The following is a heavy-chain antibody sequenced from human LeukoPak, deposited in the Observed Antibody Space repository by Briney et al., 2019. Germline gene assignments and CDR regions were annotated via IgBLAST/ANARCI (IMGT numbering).Heavy chain of an antibody. CDR3: ARDSRNIAVAGGFDY. CDR1: GYTFTTYG. D-gene: IGHD2-15*01. Sequence: ASVKVSCKASGYTFTTYGITWVRQAPGQGLEWMGWIGAYNDYTNSAQKFQGRVTMTTDTSTSTAYMELRSLRPDDTAVYYCARDSRNIAVAGGFDYWGQGTLVTVSS. J-gene: IGHJ4*02. CDR2: IGAYNDYT. V-gene: IGHV1-18*01.